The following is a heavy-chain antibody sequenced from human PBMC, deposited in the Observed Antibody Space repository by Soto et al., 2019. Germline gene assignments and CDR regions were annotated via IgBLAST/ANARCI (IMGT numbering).Heavy chain of an antibody. D-gene: IGHD6-13*01. CDR3: ARDLRVSSSWSISNHYYYYYYGMDV. V-gene: IGHV3-74*01. CDR1: GFTFSSYW. CDR2: INSDGSST. J-gene: IGHJ6*02. Sequence: EVQLVESGGGLVQPGGSLRLSCAASGFTFSSYWMHWVRQAPGKGLVWVSRINSDGSSTSYADSGKGRFTISRDNAKNRQYLQMNSLRAEDTAVYYCARDLRVSSSWSISNHYYYYYYGMDVWGQGTTVTVSS.